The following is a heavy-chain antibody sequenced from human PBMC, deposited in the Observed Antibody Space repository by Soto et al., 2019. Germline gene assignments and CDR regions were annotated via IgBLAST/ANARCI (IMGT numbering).Heavy chain of an antibody. J-gene: IGHJ6*02. V-gene: IGHV3-21*01. CDR1: GFTFSSYS. D-gene: IGHD2-2*01. Sequence: EVQLVESGGGLVKPGGSLRLSCAASGFTFSSYSMNWVRQAPGKGLEWVSSISSSSSYIYYADSVKGRFTISRDNAKNSLYLQMNSLRAEDTAVYYCARVFPYCSSPSCYLNYYYYGMDVWGQGTTVTVSS. CDR3: ARVFPYCSSPSCYLNYYYYGMDV. CDR2: ISSSSSYI.